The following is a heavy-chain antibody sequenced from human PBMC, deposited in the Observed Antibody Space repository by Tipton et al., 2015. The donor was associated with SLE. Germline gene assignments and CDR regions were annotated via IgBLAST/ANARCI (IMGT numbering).Heavy chain of an antibody. CDR3: AREKGPTVVTPGGAFDI. CDR1: GGSISSSSYY. D-gene: IGHD4-23*01. V-gene: IGHV4-39*07. Sequence: TLSLTCTVSGGSISSSSYYWGWIRQPPGKGLEWIGSIYYSGSTYYNPSLKSRVTISVDTSKNQFSLKLSSVTAADTAVYYCAREKGPTVVTPGGAFDIWCQGTMVTVSS. J-gene: IGHJ3*02. CDR2: IYYSGST.